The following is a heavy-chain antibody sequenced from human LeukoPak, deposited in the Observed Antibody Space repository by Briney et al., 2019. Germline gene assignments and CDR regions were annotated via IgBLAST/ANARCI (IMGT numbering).Heavy chain of an antibody. Sequence: PGGSLRLSCAASGFTVSSNYMSWVRQAPGKGLEWVSVIYSGGSTYYADSVKGRFTISRDNSKNTLYLQMYSLRAEDTAVYYCARAHDYGDRRGFDYWGQGTLVTVSS. D-gene: IGHD4-17*01. CDR2: IYSGGST. V-gene: IGHV3-53*01. CDR3: ARAHDYGDRRGFDY. CDR1: GFTVSSNY. J-gene: IGHJ4*02.